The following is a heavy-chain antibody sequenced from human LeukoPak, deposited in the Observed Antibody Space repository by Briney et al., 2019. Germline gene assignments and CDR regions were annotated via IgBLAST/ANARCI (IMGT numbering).Heavy chain of an antibody. CDR1: GFTFCSYS. CDR2: ISSSSSYI. CDR3: ARELDSYYYYGMDV. J-gene: IGHJ6*02. V-gene: IGHV3-21*01. Sequence: GESLRLSCAASGFTFCSYSMNWVRQAPGKGLEWVSSISSSSSYIYYADSVKGRFTISRDNAKNSLYLQMNSLRAEDTAVYYCARELDSYYYYGMDVWGQGTTVTVSS.